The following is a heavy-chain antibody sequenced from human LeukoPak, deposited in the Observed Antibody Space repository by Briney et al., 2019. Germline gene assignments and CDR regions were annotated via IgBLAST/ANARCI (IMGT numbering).Heavy chain of an antibody. J-gene: IGHJ4*02. Sequence: PGRSLRLSCAASGFTFSNYPMHWVRQAPGKGLEWMAVISYDGSKKNYADSVKGRFAISRDNSENTLNLQMNLLRGEDTAVYYCARDGISFGSGSYLDNWGPGTLVTVSS. CDR3: ARDGISFGSGSYLDN. CDR1: GFTFSNYP. D-gene: IGHD3-10*01. V-gene: IGHV3-30*01. CDR2: ISYDGSKK.